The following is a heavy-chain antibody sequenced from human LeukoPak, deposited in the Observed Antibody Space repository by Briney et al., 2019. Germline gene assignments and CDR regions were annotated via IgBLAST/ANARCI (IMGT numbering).Heavy chain of an antibody. V-gene: IGHV4-61*01. CDR1: GGSVSSGSYY. D-gene: IGHD4-17*01. Sequence: SETLSLTCTVSGGSVSSGSYYWSWIRQPPGKGLEWIGYIYYSGSTNYNPSLKSRVTISVDTSKNQFSLKLSSVTAADTAVYYCARDFGDYIRDDAFDIWGQETMVTVSS. CDR3: ARDFGDYIRDDAFDI. J-gene: IGHJ3*02. CDR2: IYYSGST.